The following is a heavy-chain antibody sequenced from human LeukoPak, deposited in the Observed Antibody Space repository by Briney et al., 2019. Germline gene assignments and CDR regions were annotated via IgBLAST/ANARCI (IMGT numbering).Heavy chain of an antibody. V-gene: IGHV3-23*01. CDR3: AKSEGVVTAPFDI. CDR1: GFTFSSYA. J-gene: IGHJ3*02. D-gene: IGHD2-21*02. CDR2: ISGSGGST. Sequence: PGGSLRLSCAASGFTFSSYAMSWVRQAPGKGLQWVSAISGSGGSTYYADSVKGRFTISRDNSKNTLYLQMSSLRAEDTAVYYCAKSEGVVTAPFDIWGQGTMVTVSS.